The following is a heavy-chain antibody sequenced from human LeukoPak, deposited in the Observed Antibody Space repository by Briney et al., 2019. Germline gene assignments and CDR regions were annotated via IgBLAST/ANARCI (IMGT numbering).Heavy chain of an antibody. J-gene: IGHJ3*02. V-gene: IGHV3-23*01. CDR3: AKDRPGTDAFDI. D-gene: IGHD3-10*01. CDR1: GFAFNSYD. Sequence: PGGSLRLSCAASGFAFNSYDMTWVRQAPGKGLEWVSSISHRGDTTFYADSVKGRFTISRDNSKNTLYLQMNSLRAEDTAVYYCAKDRPGTDAFDIWGQGTMVTVSS. CDR2: ISHRGDTT.